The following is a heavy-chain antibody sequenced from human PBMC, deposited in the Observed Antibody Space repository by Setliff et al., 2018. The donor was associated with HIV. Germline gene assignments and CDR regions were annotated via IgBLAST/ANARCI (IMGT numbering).Heavy chain of an antibody. CDR3: TNRGGSGTNVGNWFDP. Sequence: SVKVSCKASGDNFNNVAFNWVRQAPGQGLEWMGGILPIFGATDYAQKFQGRLTLTAVQSENSVYMELSSLRSDDTAVYYCTNRGGSGTNVGNWFDPWGQGTXVTVSS. D-gene: IGHD3-10*01. V-gene: IGHV1-69*13. CDR1: GDNFNNVA. J-gene: IGHJ5*02. CDR2: ILPIFGAT.